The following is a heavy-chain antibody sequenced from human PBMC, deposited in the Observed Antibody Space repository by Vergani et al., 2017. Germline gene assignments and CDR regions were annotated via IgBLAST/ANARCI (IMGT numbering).Heavy chain of an antibody. J-gene: IGHJ5*02. CDR3: ASLPQGGWFDP. CDR1: GGSFSGCY. V-gene: IGHV4-34*01. CDR2: INHSGST. D-gene: IGHD3-16*01. Sequence: QVQLQQLGAGLLKPSETLSLTCAGYGGSFSGCYWSWIRQPPGKGLEWIGEINHSGSTNYNPSLKSRVTISVDTSKNQFSLKLSSVTAADTAVYYCASLPQGGWFDPWGQGTLVTVSS.